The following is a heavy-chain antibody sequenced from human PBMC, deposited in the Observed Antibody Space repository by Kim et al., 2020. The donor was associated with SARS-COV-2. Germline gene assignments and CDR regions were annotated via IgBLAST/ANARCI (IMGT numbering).Heavy chain of an antibody. CDR2: ISWNSGSI. D-gene: IGHD3-22*01. Sequence: GGSLRLSCAASGFTFDDYAMHWVRQAPGMGLEWVSGISWNSGSIGYADSVKGRFTISRDNAKNSLYLQMNSLRAEDTALYYCAKSEGYYDSSGLNYWGQGTLVTVSS. CDR1: GFTFDDYA. CDR3: AKSEGYYDSSGLNY. J-gene: IGHJ4*02. V-gene: IGHV3-9*01.